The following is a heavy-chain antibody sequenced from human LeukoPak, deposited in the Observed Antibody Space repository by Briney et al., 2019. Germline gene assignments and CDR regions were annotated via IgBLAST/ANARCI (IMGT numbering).Heavy chain of an antibody. CDR3: ALAAAGTGSFDY. D-gene: IGHD6-13*01. CDR1: GGSFSSYY. CDR2: IYYSGST. J-gene: IGHJ4*02. V-gene: IGHV4-59*08. Sequence: SEALSLTCTVSGGSFSSYYWSWIRQPPGKGLEWIGYIYYSGSTNYNPSLKSRVTISVDTSKNQFSLKLSSVTAADTAVYYCALAAAGTGSFDYWGQGTLVTVSS.